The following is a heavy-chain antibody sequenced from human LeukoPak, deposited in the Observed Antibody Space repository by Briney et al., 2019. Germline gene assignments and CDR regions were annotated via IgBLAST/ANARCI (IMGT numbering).Heavy chain of an antibody. D-gene: IGHD3-10*01. CDR2: IWYDGSNK. V-gene: IGHV3-33*01. J-gene: IGHJ4*02. CDR3: ARDSSPLWFGELL. Sequence: PGGSLRLSCAASGFTFSSYGMHWVRQAPGKGLEWVAVIWYDGSNKYYADSVKGRFTISRDNSKNTLYLQMNSLRAEDTAVYYCARDSSPLWFGELLWGQGTLVTVSS. CDR1: GFTFSSYG.